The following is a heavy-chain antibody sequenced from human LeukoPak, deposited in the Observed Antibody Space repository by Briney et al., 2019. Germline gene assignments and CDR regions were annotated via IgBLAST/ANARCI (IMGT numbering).Heavy chain of an antibody. J-gene: IGHJ4*02. CDR1: GYTFTSYG. CDR3: ARSVGGWFFYYFDY. V-gene: IGHV1-18*01. D-gene: IGHD6-19*01. CDR2: ISAYNGNT. Sequence: GASVKVSCKXSGYTFTSYGISWVRQAPGQGLEWMGWISAYNGNTNYAQKLQGRVTMTTDTSTSTAYMELRSLRSDDTAVYYCARSVGGWFFYYFDYWGQGTLVTVSS.